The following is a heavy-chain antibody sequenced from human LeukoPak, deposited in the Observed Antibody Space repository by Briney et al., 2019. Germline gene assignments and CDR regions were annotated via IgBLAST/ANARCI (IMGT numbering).Heavy chain of an antibody. CDR3: ARAGYYYHY. V-gene: IGHV3-7*01. D-gene: IGHD3-22*01. Sequence: GGSLRLSCAASGFTFSSYWMSWVRQAPGKGLEWVATIKQDGSEKDFVDSVKGRFTISRDNAKNSLYLQMNSLRAEDTALYYCARAGYYYHYWGQGTLVTVSS. J-gene: IGHJ4*02. CDR2: IKQDGSEK. CDR1: GFTFSSYW.